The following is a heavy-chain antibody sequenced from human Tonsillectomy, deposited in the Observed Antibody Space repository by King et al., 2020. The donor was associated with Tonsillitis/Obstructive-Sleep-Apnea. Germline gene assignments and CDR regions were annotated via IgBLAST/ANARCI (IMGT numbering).Heavy chain of an antibody. CDR1: GFTFSNAW. CDR3: TTDAEDYYYYYMDV. CDR2: ITSKTDGGTP. D-gene: IGHD2-15*01. Sequence: VQLVQSGGGLVKPGGSLRLSCAASGFTFSNAWMSWVRQAPGKGLEWGGRITSKTDGGTPDSAGPVKGRYTISRDDSKNTLYLQMNSLKTEDTAVYYCTTDAEDYYYYYMDVWGKGTTVTVSS. J-gene: IGHJ6*03. V-gene: IGHV3-15*01.